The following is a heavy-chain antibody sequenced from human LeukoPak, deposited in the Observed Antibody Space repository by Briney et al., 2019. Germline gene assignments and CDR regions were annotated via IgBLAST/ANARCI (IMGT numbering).Heavy chain of an antibody. V-gene: IGHV3-7*01. CDR1: GLTFSSYG. CDR3: ASSGVVVPAAIGAFDI. CDR2: IKQDGSEK. D-gene: IGHD2-2*01. Sequence: GGSLRLSCAASGLTFSSYGMNWVRQAPGEGLEWVANIKQDGSEKYYVDSVKGRFTISRDNAKNSLYLQMNSLRAEDTAVYYCASSGVVVPAAIGAFDIWGQGTMVTVSS. J-gene: IGHJ3*02.